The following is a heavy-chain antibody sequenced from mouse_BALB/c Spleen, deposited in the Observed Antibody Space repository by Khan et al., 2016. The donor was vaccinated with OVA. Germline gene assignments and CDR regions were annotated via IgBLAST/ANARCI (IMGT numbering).Heavy chain of an antibody. CDR1: GYTFTTYT. J-gene: IGHJ3*01. D-gene: IGHD2-14*01. Sequence: QVQLQQSGAELARPGASVKMSCKASGYTFTTYTIHWVKQRPGQGLEWIGYIIPSNDYTNYNQTFKDRATLTADKSSSTAYMQLSSWTSEDSAVYYCAREGAYYRSDGWFAYWGQGTLVTVAA. V-gene: IGHV1-4*01. CDR2: IIPSNDYT. CDR3: AREGAYYRSDGWFAY.